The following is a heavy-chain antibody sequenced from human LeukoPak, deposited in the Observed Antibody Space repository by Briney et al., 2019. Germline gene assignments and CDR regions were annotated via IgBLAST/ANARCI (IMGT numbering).Heavy chain of an antibody. CDR3: AKDIAVAGTGKGDY. CDR2: INSDGSST. V-gene: IGHV3-74*01. D-gene: IGHD6-19*01. J-gene: IGHJ4*02. Sequence: GGSLRLSCAASGFTFSSYWMHWVRQAPGKGLVWVSRINSDGSSTSYADSVKGRFTISRDNAKNTLYLQMNSLRAEDTALYYCAKDIAVAGTGKGDYWGQGTLVTVSS. CDR1: GFTFSSYW.